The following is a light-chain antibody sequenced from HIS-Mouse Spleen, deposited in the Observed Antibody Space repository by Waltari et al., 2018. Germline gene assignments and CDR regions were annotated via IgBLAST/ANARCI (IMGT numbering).Light chain of an antibody. CDR3: QVWDSSSDHRV. CDR2: DDS. V-gene: IGLV3-21*02. Sequence: SYVLTQPPSVSVAPGQTARITCGGNNIGSKSVTWYQQKPGQAPVLVVYDDSDRPPGIPERFSGSNSGNTATLTISRVEAGDEADYYCQVWDSSSDHRVFGGGTKLTVL. J-gene: IGLJ3*02. CDR1: NIGSKS.